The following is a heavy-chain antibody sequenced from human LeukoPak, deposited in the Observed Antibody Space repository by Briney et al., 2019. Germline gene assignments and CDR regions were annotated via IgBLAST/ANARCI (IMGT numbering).Heavy chain of an antibody. D-gene: IGHD5-12*01. CDR1: GGTFSSYA. CDR3: ARSTRSYSGYDFPAY. J-gene: IGHJ4*02. V-gene: IGHV1-69*05. Sequence: SVKVSCKASGGTFSSYAISWVRQAPGQGLEWMGGIIPIFGTANYAQKFQGRVTIITDESTSTAYMELSSLRSEDTAVYYCARSTRSYSGYDFPAYWGQGTLVTVSS. CDR2: IIPIFGTA.